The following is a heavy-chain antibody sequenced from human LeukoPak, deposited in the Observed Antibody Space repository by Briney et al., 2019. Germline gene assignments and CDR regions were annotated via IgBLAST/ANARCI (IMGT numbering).Heavy chain of an antibody. V-gene: IGHV3-23*01. J-gene: IGHJ4*02. D-gene: IGHD3-10*01. CDR3: AKVGARGVIISGLTY. Sequence: PGGSLRPSCAPSRFTFSSYATSWVRQAPGEGREWVAAISGRGGSTYYADSVKGRFTISRDNYKNTLYLQMNSLRAEDTAVYYCAKVGARGVIISGLTYWGQGTLVTVSS. CDR2: ISGRGGST. CDR1: RFTFSSYA.